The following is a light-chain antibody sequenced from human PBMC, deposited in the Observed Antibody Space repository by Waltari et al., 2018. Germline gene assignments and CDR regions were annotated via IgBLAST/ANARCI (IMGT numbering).Light chain of an antibody. CDR1: QGINNH. Sequence: DIQMTQSPSSLSASVGDRVTITCRASQGINNHLAWYQQKPGKVPTPLIYSASTLQSGVPSRFSGSGSGTDFTLTISSLHPEDVATYYCQKYNSAPRTFGPGTKVEIK. CDR2: SAS. V-gene: IGKV1-27*01. CDR3: QKYNSAPRT. J-gene: IGKJ1*01.